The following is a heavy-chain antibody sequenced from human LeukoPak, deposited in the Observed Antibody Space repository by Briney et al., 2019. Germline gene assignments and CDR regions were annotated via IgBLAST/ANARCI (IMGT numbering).Heavy chain of an antibody. CDR2: IYSNGSIT. CDR1: GFTFSDSDYW. D-gene: IGHD1-1*01. J-gene: IGHJ4*02. Sequence: GGSLRLSCAASGFTFSDSDYWMHWVRQAPGKGLVWVSRIYSNGSITNYADSVKGRFTISRDNAKNTFFLQMNSLRAEDTAVYYCARTGSTGYWGQGTLVTVSS. CDR3: ARTGSTGY. V-gene: IGHV3-74*01.